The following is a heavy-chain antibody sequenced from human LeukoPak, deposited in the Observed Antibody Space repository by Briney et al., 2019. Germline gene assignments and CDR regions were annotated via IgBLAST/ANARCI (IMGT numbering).Heavy chain of an antibody. CDR3: ARVYDSSGYPDY. CDR2: IIPIFGTA. D-gene: IGHD3-22*01. J-gene: IGHJ4*02. CDR1: GGTFSSYA. Sequence: ASVKVSCKASGGTFSSYAISWVRQAPGQGLEWMGGIIPIFGTANYAQKFQGRVTITADESTSTAYMELSSLRSEDTAVYYCARVYDSSGYPDYWGQGTLVTVSS. V-gene: IGHV1-69*13.